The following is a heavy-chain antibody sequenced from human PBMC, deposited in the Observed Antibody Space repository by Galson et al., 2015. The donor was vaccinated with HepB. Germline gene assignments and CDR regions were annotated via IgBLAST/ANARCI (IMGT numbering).Heavy chain of an antibody. Sequence: SLRLSCAASGFTFSSYAMSWVRQAPGKGLEWVSAISGSGGSTYYADSVKGRFTISRDNSKNTLYLQMNSLRAEDTAVYYLANDAGIVGATGDYWGQGTLVTVSS. D-gene: IGHD1-26*01. J-gene: IGHJ4*02. V-gene: IGHV3-23*01. CDR1: GFTFSSYA. CDR2: ISGSGGST. CDR3: ANDAGIVGATGDY.